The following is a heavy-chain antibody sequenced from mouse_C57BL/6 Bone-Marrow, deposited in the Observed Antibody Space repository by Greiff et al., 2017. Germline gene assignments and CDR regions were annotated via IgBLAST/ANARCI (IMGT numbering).Heavy chain of an antibody. CDR3: TRSLIYYGTNY. CDR1: GFNIKDYY. CDR2: IDPEDGET. Sequence: EVKLMESGAELVKPGASVKLSCTASGFNIKDYYIHWVKQRTEQGLEWIGRIDPEDGETNYDPKFQDNATITADTSSNPAFLQLSSLTSEDTAVYYCTRSLIYYGTNYWGQGTTLTVSS. J-gene: IGHJ2*01. D-gene: IGHD1-1*01. V-gene: IGHV14-2*01.